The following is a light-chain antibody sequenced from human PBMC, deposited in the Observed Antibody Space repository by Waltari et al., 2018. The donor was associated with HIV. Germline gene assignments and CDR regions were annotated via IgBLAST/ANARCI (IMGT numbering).Light chain of an antibody. Sequence: QSVLTQPPSASGTPGQRVTISCSGGRSNIGDNTVNWYQHLPGTAPKLLIYKSDQRPSGVPDLFSGSKSDTSASLAISGLQSEDEADYYCATWDDSLNGRVFGGGTKLTVL. J-gene: IGLJ3*02. CDR1: RSNIGDNT. CDR2: KSD. V-gene: IGLV1-44*01. CDR3: ATWDDSLNGRV.